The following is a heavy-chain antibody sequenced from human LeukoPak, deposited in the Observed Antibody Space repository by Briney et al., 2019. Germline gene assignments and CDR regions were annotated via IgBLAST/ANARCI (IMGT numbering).Heavy chain of an antibody. CDR3: ARALGGTLVSWFDP. V-gene: IGHV3-13*01. CDR2: IGTAGDT. CDR1: GFTFSSYD. Sequence: GGSLRLSCAASGFTFSSYDMHWVRQATGKGLEWVAAIGTAGDTYYPGSVKGRFSISRENAKNSLYLQMNSLRAGDTAVYYCARALGGTLVSWFDPWGQGTLVTVSS. D-gene: IGHD1-26*01. J-gene: IGHJ5*02.